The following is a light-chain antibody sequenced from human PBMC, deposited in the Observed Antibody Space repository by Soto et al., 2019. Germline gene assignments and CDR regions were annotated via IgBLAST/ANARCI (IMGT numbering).Light chain of an antibody. CDR1: QGISNY. J-gene: IGKJ4*01. CDR2: AAS. CDR3: QKYTNVPT. V-gene: IGKV1-27*01. Sequence: DIQITQSPSSLSASVGDRVTITCRASQGISNYLAWYQQIPGKVPKLLLSAASTLQSGVPSRFSGSGSGTDFTLPISSLQPEDVATYYCQKYTNVPTFGGGTKVEIK.